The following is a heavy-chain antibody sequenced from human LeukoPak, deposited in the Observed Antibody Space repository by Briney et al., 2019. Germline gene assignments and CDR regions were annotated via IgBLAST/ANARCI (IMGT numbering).Heavy chain of an antibody. J-gene: IGHJ4*02. V-gene: IGHV3-20*04. CDR1: GFTFDNYG. CDR3: AKDPAYYYGSGSYYFDY. D-gene: IGHD3-10*01. Sequence: GGSLRLSCAASGFTFDNYGMSWVRQVPGKGLEWMSVINWSGGATHYAETVKGGFTISRDNSKNTLSLQMNSLRAEATAVYYCAKDPAYYYGSGSYYFDYWGQGTLVTVSS. CDR2: INWSGGAT.